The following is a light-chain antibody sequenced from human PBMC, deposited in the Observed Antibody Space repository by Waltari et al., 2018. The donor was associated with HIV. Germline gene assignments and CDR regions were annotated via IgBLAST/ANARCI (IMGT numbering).Light chain of an antibody. CDR1: QRLPHPRGNLS. V-gene: IGKV2-28*01. J-gene: IGKJ2*01. CDR3: MQALESPFT. CDR2: LGF. Sequence: DIVMTQAPLSLPVSPGEPASISCTSSQRLPHPRGNLSLDWYVQKPGQPPQLLISLGFSRASGVPDRFSGSGSGTHFTRTISSVEAEDVGIYYCMQALESPFTFGQGTKLEIK.